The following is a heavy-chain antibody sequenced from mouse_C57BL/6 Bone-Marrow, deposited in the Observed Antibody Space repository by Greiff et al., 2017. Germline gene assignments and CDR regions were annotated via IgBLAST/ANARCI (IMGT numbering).Heavy chain of an antibody. CDR3: ARPYYGSSYVGYFDV. Sequence: QVQLKQSGAELVKPGASVKISCKASGYAFSSYWMNWVKQRPGKGLEWIGQIYPGDGDTNYNGKFKGKATLTADKSSSTAYMQLSSLTSEDSAVYFCARPYYGSSYVGYFDVWGTGTTVTVSS. CDR1: GYAFSSYW. D-gene: IGHD1-1*01. J-gene: IGHJ1*03. CDR2: IYPGDGDT. V-gene: IGHV1-80*01.